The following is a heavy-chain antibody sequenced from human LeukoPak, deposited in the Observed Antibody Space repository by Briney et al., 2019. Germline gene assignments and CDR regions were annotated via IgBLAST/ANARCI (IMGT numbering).Heavy chain of an antibody. Sequence: GGSLRLSCAASGFTFSSYAMSWVRQAPGKGLEWVSAISGSGGSTYYADSVKGRFTISRDNSKNTLYLQMNSLRAEDTAVYYCAKVGAPFDLYGGDFDYWGQGTLVTVSS. V-gene: IGHV3-23*01. J-gene: IGHJ4*02. CDR1: GFTFSSYA. D-gene: IGHD4-23*01. CDR2: ISGSGGST. CDR3: AKVGAPFDLYGGDFDY.